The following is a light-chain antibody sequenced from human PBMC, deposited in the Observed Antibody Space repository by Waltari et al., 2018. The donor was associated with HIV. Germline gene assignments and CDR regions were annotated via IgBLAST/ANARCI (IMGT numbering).Light chain of an antibody. CDR3: YSTESNGNHRV. CDR1: TLPKKY. J-gene: IGLJ3*02. Sequence: SYELTQPPSVSVSPGQTARITCSGNTLPKKYAHWYQQKSGQAPVLVIYEDNKRPSGIPERFYGSVSGTIAILTIRGAQVEDEADYYCYSTESNGNHRVFGGETKLTVL. V-gene: IGLV3-10*01. CDR2: EDN.